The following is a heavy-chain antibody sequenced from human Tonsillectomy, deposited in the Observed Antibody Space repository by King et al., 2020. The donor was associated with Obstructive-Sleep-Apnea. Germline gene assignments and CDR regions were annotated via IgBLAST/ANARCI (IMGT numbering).Heavy chain of an antibody. CDR2: VSWNSVSI. D-gene: IGHD6-19*01. J-gene: IGHJ3*02. CDR3: AKDIAVAGMVAFDI. Sequence: VQLVGSGGGLVQPGRSLRLSCVGSGFTFDDYAMHWVRPVPGKGLEWVSGVSWNSVSIVYADSVKGRFNISRDNAKNSLYLQMNSLSADDTALYYCAKDIAVAGMVAFDIWGQGTMVTVSS. CDR1: GFTFDDYA. V-gene: IGHV3-9*01.